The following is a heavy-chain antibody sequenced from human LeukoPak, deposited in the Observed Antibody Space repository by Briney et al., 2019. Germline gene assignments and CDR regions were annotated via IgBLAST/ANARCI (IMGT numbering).Heavy chain of an antibody. J-gene: IGHJ5*02. D-gene: IGHD3-9*01. Sequence: GSLRLSCAASGFTFSSYEMNWVRQAPGKGLEWVSYISSSGSTIYYADSVKGRFTISRDNAKNSLYLQMNSLRAEDTAVYYCARANYDILTGYYTRGWFDPWGQGTLVTVSS. CDR2: ISSSGSTI. V-gene: IGHV3-48*03. CDR3: ARANYDILTGYYTRGWFDP. CDR1: GFTFSSYE.